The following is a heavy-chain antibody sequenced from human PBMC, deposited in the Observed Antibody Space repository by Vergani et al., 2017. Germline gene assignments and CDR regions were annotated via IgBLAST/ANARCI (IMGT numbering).Heavy chain of an antibody. CDR1: GYTFTSYA. CDR3: ARDSPVGYSYGYDAFDI. J-gene: IGHJ3*02. D-gene: IGHD5-18*01. V-gene: IGHV7-4-1*02. Sequence: QVQLVQSGSELKKPGASVKVSCKASGYTFTSYAMNWVRQAPGQGLEWMGWINTITGNPTYAQGFTGRFVFSLDTSVSTAYLQISSLKAEDTAVYYCARDSPVGYSYGYDAFDIWGQGTMVTVSS. CDR2: INTITGNP.